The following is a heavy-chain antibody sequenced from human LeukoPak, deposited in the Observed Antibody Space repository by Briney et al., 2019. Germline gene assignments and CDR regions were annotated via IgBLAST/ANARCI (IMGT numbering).Heavy chain of an antibody. CDR2: IIPIFGTA. D-gene: IGHD4-23*01. J-gene: IGHJ4*02. CDR3: ARGWLAETTVVTPYNY. Sequence: ASVSVSCKTSGYTFTGYYIHWVRQAPGQGLEWMGGIIPIFGTANYAQKFQDRVTITAAESMSTVYMELSSLRSEDTAVYYCARGWLAETTVVTPYNYWGQGTLVTVSS. V-gene: IGHV1-69*13. CDR1: GYTFTGYY.